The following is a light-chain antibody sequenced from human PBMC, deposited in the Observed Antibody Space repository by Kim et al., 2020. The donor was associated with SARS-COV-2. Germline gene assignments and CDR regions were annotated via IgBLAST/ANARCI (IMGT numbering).Light chain of an antibody. Sequence: ELTQDPAVSVALGQTVRITCQGDSLRSYYASWYQQKPGQAPVLVIYGKNNRPSGIPDRFSGSSSGNTASLTITGAQAEDEADYYCNSRDSSGNHLVVFGGGTKLTVL. J-gene: IGLJ2*01. CDR2: GKN. V-gene: IGLV3-19*01. CDR1: SLRSYY. CDR3: NSRDSSGNHLVV.